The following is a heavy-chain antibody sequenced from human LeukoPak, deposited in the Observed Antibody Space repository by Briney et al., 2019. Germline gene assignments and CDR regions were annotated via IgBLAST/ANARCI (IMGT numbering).Heavy chain of an antibody. D-gene: IGHD3-22*01. Sequence: GESLKISCKGSGYSFTSYWIAWVRQVPGKGLEWMGIIYPDDSDTRYSPSFQGQVTISADKSISTAYLQWSSLKASDTAMYYCARKGAYYDSSGHIDYWGQGTLVTVSS. CDR2: IYPDDSDT. V-gene: IGHV5-51*01. J-gene: IGHJ4*02. CDR1: GYSFTSYW. CDR3: ARKGAYYDSSGHIDY.